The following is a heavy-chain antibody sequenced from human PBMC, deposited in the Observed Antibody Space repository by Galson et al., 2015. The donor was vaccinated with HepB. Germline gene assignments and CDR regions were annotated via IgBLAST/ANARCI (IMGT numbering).Heavy chain of an antibody. CDR3: AKDLHYYGSRGDY. Sequence: SLRLSCAASGFTFSSYAMSWVRQAPGKGLEWVSAISGSGGSTYYADSVKGRFTISRDNSKNTLYLQMNSLRAEDTAVYYCAKDLHYYGSRGDYWGQGTLVTVSS. J-gene: IGHJ4*02. CDR2: ISGSGGST. V-gene: IGHV3-23*01. D-gene: IGHD3-10*01. CDR1: GFTFSSYA.